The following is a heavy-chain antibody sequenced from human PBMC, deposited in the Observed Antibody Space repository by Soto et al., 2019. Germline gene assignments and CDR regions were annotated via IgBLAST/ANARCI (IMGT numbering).Heavy chain of an antibody. CDR2: IRTTANSYAT. D-gene: IGHD2-15*01. CDR1: GFTFRGSA. J-gene: IGHJ6*02. V-gene: IGHV3-73*02. Sequence: EVQLVESGGGLVQPGESLKLSCAASGFTFRGSAMHWVRQASGKGLEWVGRIRTTANSYATAYAASVQGRFTISRDDSKSTAYLQMNSLKTEDTSVYYCTGSLLAYCSGGKCHTDYYYYGMDVWGQGTAVTVSS. CDR3: TGSLLAYCSGGKCHTDYYYYGMDV.